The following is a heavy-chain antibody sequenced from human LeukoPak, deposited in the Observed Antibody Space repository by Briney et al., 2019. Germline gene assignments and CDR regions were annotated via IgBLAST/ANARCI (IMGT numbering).Heavy chain of an antibody. CDR1: GFTFDDYT. CDR2: ISWDGGTT. CDR3: AREGGSYYSYYYYMDV. Sequence: GGSLRLSCAASGFTFDDYTIHWVRQAPGKGLEWVSLISWDGGTTYYADSVKGRFTISRDNSKNSLYLQMNSLRAEDTAVYYCAREGGSYYSYYYYMDVWGKGTTVTVSS. J-gene: IGHJ6*03. D-gene: IGHD1-26*01. V-gene: IGHV3-43*01.